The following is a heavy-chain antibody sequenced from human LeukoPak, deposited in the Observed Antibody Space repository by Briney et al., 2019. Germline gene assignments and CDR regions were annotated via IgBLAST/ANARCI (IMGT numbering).Heavy chain of an antibody. J-gene: IGHJ4*02. CDR3: ARRRWSDDELVCYY. Sequence: SETLSLTCTVSGYSISSGYYWGWIRPPPGKGLEWIGSIYHSGSTYYYPSPKSRVTIAVDMSKNKFSLKLSSVTAADTAVYYCARRRWSDDELVCYYWGQGSLVSDSS. CDR2: IYHSGST. CDR1: GYSISSGYY. V-gene: IGHV4-38-2*02. D-gene: IGHD2-8*01.